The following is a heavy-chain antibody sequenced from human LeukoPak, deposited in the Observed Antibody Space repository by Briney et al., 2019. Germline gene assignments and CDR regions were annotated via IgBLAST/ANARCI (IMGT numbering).Heavy chain of an antibody. J-gene: IGHJ4*02. D-gene: IGHD3-22*01. Sequence: ASVKVSCKASGYTFTSYGISWVRQAPGQGLEWMGWISAYNGNTNYAQKLQGRVTMTTDTSTSAAYMELRSLRSDDTAVYYCARDERYDSSGYPFDYWGQGTLVTVSS. CDR1: GYTFTSYG. CDR2: ISAYNGNT. CDR3: ARDERYDSSGYPFDY. V-gene: IGHV1-18*01.